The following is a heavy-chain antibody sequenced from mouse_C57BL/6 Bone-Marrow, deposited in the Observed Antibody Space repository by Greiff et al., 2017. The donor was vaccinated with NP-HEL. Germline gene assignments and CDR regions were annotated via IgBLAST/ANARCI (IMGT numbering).Heavy chain of an antibody. CDR3: AKETAQATRRDYYAMDY. CDR1: GFSLTSYG. V-gene: IGHV2-3*01. Sequence: QVQLQQSGPGLVAPSQSLSITCTVSGFSLTSYGVSWVRQPPGKGLEWLGVIWGDGSTNYHSALISRLSISQDNSTSQVFLKPNSRQTDDTATYYCAKETAQATRRDYYAMDYWGQGTSVTVSS. CDR2: IWGDGST. J-gene: IGHJ4*01. D-gene: IGHD3-2*02.